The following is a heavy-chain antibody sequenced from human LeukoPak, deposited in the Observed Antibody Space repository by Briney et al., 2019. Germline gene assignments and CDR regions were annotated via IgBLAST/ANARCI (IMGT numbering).Heavy chain of an antibody. Sequence: PGGSLRLSCAASGFTFSSYSMNWVRQAPGKGLEWVSYISASGGTIYYADSVKGRITISRDNAKNSLYLQMNSLRAEDTAVYYCAREDRYIYDTIDYWGQGTLVIVSS. J-gene: IGHJ4*02. V-gene: IGHV3-48*01. D-gene: IGHD5-18*01. CDR1: GFTFSSYS. CDR2: ISASGGTI. CDR3: AREDRYIYDTIDY.